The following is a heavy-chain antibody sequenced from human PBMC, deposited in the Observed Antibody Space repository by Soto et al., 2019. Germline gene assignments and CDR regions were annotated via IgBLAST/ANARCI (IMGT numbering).Heavy chain of an antibody. CDR3: AKSLGRGGHYYFDY. Sequence: HPGGSLRLSCAASGFTFSSYAMSWVRQAPGKGLEWVSSISGGGGSTYYADSVRGRFTISRDNSKNTLYLQMSSLRAEDPAVYYCAKSLGRGGHYYFDYWGQGTLVTVSS. CDR1: GFTFSSYA. J-gene: IGHJ4*02. CDR2: ISGGGGST. V-gene: IGHV3-23*01. D-gene: IGHD2-15*01.